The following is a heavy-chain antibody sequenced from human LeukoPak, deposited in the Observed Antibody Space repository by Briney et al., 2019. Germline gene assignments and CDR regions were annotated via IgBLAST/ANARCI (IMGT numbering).Heavy chain of an antibody. CDR2: IKSKSDGGTT. J-gene: IGHJ4*02. V-gene: IGHV3-15*01. CDR3: TTQGEFVGRGGGTLPQYY. CDR1: GFTFSNAW. D-gene: IGHD2-15*01. Sequence: GGSLRLSCVASGFTFSNAWMNWVRQAPGKGLEWVGRIKSKSDGGTTDYAAPVKGRFTISRDDSKNTLYLQMNSLKTEDTAVYYCTTQGEFVGRGGGTLPQYYWGQGTLVTVSS.